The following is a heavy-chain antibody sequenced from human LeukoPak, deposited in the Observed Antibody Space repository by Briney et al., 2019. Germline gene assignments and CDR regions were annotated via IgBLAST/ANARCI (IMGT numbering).Heavy chain of an antibody. J-gene: IGHJ3*02. D-gene: IGHD2-2*01. Sequence: GESLKISGKGSGYIFSTYWIAWVRQMPGKGLEWMGIIYPGDSDTRYRPSFQGQVTMSADKSISTAYLQWSSLKASDTAVYYCARRRYCSNTSCYEGAFDIWGQGTMVTVSS. V-gene: IGHV5-51*01. CDR3: ARRRYCSNTSCYEGAFDI. CDR1: GYIFSTYW. CDR2: IYPGDSDT.